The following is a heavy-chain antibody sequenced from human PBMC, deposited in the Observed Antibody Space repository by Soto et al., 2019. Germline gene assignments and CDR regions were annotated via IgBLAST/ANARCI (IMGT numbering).Heavy chain of an antibody. Sequence: PSETLSLTCAVYGGSFSGYYWSWIRQPPGKGLEWIGEINHSGSTNYNPSLKSRVTISVDTSKNQFSLKLSSVTAADTAVYYCASLGYYDSSGYYPFDYWGPGTLVTVPS. D-gene: IGHD3-22*01. CDR2: INHSGST. CDR3: ASLGYYDSSGYYPFDY. J-gene: IGHJ4*02. CDR1: GGSFSGYY. V-gene: IGHV4-34*01.